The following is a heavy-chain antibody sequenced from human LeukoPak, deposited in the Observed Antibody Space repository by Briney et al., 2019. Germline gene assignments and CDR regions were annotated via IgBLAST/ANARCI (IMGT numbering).Heavy chain of an antibody. CDR1: GGSITNYY. V-gene: IGHV4-59*01. CDR2: IYYSGST. D-gene: IGHD3-16*01. Sequence: PSETLSLTCTVSGGSITNYYWSWIRQPPGKGLEWIGYIYYSGSTNYNPSLKSRVTISVDTSKNQFSLKLSSVTAADTAVYYCARGGLYYFDYWGQGTLVTVSS. J-gene: IGHJ4*02. CDR3: ARGGLYYFDY.